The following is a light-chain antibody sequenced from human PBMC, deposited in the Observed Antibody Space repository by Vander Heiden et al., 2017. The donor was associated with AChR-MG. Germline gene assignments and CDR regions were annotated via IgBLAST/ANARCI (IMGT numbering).Light chain of an antibody. CDR3: QSYDSSLSAVV. CDR1: SSNIGAGYD. V-gene: IGLV1-40*01. CDR2: GNS. Sequence: QPVLTPPPSVSGAPGQRVTISSTGSSSNIGAGYDVPWYQQLPGTAPKLLIYGNSNRPSGVPDRFSGSKSGTSASLAITGLQAEDEADYYCQSYDSSLSAVVFGGGTKLTVL. J-gene: IGLJ2*01.